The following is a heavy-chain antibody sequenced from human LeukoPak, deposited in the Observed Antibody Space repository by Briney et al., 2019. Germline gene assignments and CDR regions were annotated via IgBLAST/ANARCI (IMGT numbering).Heavy chain of an antibody. D-gene: IGHD7-27*01. CDR3: ARRLGIDY. CDR1: GFTFSTYS. V-gene: IGHV3-21*01. Sequence: GGSLRLSCAASGFTFSTYSMNWVRQAPGKGLEWVSSISSSGSYTYYADSVKGRFTISRDNAKNSLYLQMNSLRAEDTAVYYCARRLGIDYWGQGTLVTVSS. CDR2: ISSSGSYT. J-gene: IGHJ4*02.